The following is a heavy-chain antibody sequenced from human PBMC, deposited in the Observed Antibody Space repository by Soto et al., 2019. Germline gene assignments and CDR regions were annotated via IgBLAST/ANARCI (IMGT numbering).Heavy chain of an antibody. J-gene: IGHJ3*02. Sequence: SETLSLTCTVSGGSISSSSYYWGWIRQPPGKGLEWIGSIYYSGSTYYNPSLKSRVTISVDTSKNQFSLKLSSVTAADTAVYYCARHVRFCSGGSCHDAIDIWGQGTMVTVSS. V-gene: IGHV4-39*01. D-gene: IGHD2-15*01. CDR3: ARHVRFCSGGSCHDAIDI. CDR1: GGSISSSSYY. CDR2: IYYSGST.